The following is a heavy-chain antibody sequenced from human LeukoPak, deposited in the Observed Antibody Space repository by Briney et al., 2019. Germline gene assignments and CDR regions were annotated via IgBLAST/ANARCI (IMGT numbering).Heavy chain of an antibody. CDR2: IYTSGST. CDR3: ARVSSRRLPPTYSYDRRNYFDY. J-gene: IGHJ4*02. CDR1: GGSISSYY. D-gene: IGHD3-22*01. Sequence: SETLSLTCTVSGGSISSYYWSWIRQPAGKGREWIGRIYTSGSTNYNPSLKSRVTMSVDTSKNQFSLKLSSVTAADTAVYYCARVSSRRLPPTYSYDRRNYFDYWGQGTLVTVSS. V-gene: IGHV4-4*07.